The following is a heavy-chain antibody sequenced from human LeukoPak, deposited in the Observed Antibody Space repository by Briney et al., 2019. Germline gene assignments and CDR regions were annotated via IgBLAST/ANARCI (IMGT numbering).Heavy chain of an antibody. CDR3: ARDRSTEESMIVVATGDWFDP. Sequence: AVTVSYKASGGTFNRYAISWVRQAAGQGLEGMGRIIPILGIANYPQKFQGRVTITADKSTNTAYMELSSLRSEDTAVYYCARDRSTEESMIVVATGDWFDPWGQGTLVTVSS. J-gene: IGHJ5*02. D-gene: IGHD3-22*01. V-gene: IGHV1-69*04. CDR2: IIPILGIA. CDR1: GGTFNRYA.